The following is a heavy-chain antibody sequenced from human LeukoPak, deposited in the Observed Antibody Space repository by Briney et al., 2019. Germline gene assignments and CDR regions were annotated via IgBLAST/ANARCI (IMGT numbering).Heavy chain of an antibody. D-gene: IGHD2-21*02. CDR3: AKVGCGGDCYFDY. V-gene: IGHV3-9*01. J-gene: IGHJ4*02. Sequence: GGSLRLSCAASGFTFNDYAMRWARQAPGKGLEWVSGISWNSGSIDYADSVKGRFTISRDNAKNSLYLQMNSLRAEDTALYYCAKVGCGGDCYFDYWGQGTLVTVSS. CDR1: GFTFNDYA. CDR2: ISWNSGSI.